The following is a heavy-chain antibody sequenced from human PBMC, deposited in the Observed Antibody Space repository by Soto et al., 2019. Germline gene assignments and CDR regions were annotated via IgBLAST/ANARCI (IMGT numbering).Heavy chain of an antibody. J-gene: IGHJ4*02. V-gene: IGHV4-59*08. CDR1: GGSISSYY. Sequence: QVQLQESGPGLVKPSETLSLTCTVSGGSISSYYWSWIRQPPGKGLEWIGYIYYSGSTNYNPSLKSRVTISVDTSKNQFSLKLSSVTAADTAVYYCARLGPFSGYDYVDYWGQGTLVTVSS. CDR3: ARLGPFSGYDYVDY. D-gene: IGHD5-12*01. CDR2: IYYSGST.